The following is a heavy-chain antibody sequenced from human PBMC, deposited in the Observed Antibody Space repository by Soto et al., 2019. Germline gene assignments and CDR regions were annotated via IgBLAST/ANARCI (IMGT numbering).Heavy chain of an antibody. V-gene: IGHV3-23*01. J-gene: IGHJ6*02. CDR1: GFTFSSYA. Sequence: LRLSCAASGFTFSSYAMSWVRQAPGKGLEWVSAISGSGGSTYYADSVKGRFTISRDNSKNTLYLQMNSLRAEDTAVYYCAKEGSPPYYYYYYGMDVWGQGTTVTVSS. CDR3: AKEGSPPYYYYYYGMDV. D-gene: IGHD3-10*01. CDR2: ISGSGGST.